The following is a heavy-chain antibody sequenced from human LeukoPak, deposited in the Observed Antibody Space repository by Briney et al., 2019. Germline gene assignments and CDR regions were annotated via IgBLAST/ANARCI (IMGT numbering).Heavy chain of an antibody. CDR1: GGTFSSYT. CDR3: ARDLNDFWSGNNWFDP. CDR2: IFPILGIE. D-gene: IGHD3-3*01. Sequence: SVKVSCKASGGTFSSYTISWVRQAPGQGLEWMGRIFPILGIENYAQKFQGRVTITADKSTSTAYMELSSLRSEDTAVYYCARDLNDFWSGNNWFDPWGQGTLVTVSS. V-gene: IGHV1-69*04. J-gene: IGHJ5*02.